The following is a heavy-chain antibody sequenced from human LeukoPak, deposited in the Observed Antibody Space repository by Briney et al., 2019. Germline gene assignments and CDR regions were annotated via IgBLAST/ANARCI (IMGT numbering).Heavy chain of an antibody. CDR3: ARDGTSMGGWLIYYYYYMDV. V-gene: IGHV3-30*19. CDR1: VFTFRISD. D-gene: IGHD3-22*01. Sequence: GGSLRLSCAAPVFTFRISDMHWVRQATGKGLQWVAFISYGGSKKHCADCVQGRCTVARDNSKNALYLQMNSLRAEDTAVYYCARDGTSMGGWLIYYYYYMDVWGKGTTVTVSS. CDR2: ISYGGSKK. J-gene: IGHJ6*03.